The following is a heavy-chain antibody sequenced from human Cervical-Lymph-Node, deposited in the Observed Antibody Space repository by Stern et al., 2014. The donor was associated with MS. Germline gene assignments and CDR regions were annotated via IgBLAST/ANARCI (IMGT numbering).Heavy chain of an antibody. Sequence: QVQLVQSGSELKKPGASVKVSCKASGYTFTRYAMNWVRQAPGQGLEWMGWIDTKTGNPTYAQGFTGRFVFSLDTSVSTAYLQISSLKAEDTAVYYCARTIPYYCSGGSCYIDDWGQGTLVTVSS. D-gene: IGHD2-15*01. CDR1: GYTFTRYA. CDR3: ARTIPYYCSGGSCYIDD. CDR2: IDTKTGNP. J-gene: IGHJ4*02. V-gene: IGHV7-4-1*02.